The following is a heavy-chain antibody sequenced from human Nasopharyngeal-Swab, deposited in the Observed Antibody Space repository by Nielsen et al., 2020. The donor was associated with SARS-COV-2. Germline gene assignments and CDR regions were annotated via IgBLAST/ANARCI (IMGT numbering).Heavy chain of an antibody. CDR1: GDSISSNDFY. Sequence: SETLSLTCTVSGDSISSNDFYWGWIRKPPGKGLEWIGSITRSGHTFYNPSVQSRITISADTSKNHFSLKLTSVTAADTAVYYCARLPGYCIGNSCSGHYVMDVWGQGTTVAVSS. CDR3: ARLPGYCIGNSCSGHYVMDV. V-gene: IGHV4-39*02. CDR2: ITRSGHT. J-gene: IGHJ6*02. D-gene: IGHD2-2*01.